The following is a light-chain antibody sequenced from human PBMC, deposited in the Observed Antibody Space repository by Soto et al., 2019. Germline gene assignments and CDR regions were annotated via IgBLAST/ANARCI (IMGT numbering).Light chain of an antibody. J-gene: IGLJ2*01. CDR3: CSYAGSSTLV. V-gene: IGLV2-23*01. CDR2: EGS. Sequence: QSVLTQPASVSGYPGQSITISCTGTSSDVGSYKFVSWYQQHPVKAPKLMIYEGSKRPSGVSNRFSGSKSGNTASLTISGLQAEDEADYYCCSYAGSSTLVFGGGTKVTVL. CDR1: SSDVGSYKF.